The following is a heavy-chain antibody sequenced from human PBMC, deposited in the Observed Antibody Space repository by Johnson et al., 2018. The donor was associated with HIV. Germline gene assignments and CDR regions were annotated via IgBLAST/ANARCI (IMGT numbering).Heavy chain of an antibody. J-gene: IGHJ3*02. CDR2: ISSSGSLT. D-gene: IGHD3-10*01. V-gene: IGHV3-11*01. CDR1: GFTLSDYY. CDR3: ARGPTRFAAFDI. Sequence: QVQLVESGGGLVKPGGSVRLSCAASGFTLSDYYMSWIRKAPGKGLEWLSYISSSGSLTYYADSVEGRFTISRDSAKNSLYLQMNSLRAEDTAVYYCARGPTRFAAFDIWGQGTMVTVSS.